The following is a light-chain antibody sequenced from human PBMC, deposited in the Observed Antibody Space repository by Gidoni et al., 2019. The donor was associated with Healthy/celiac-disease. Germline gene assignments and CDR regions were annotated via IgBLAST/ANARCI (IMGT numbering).Light chain of an antibody. CDR2: WAS. V-gene: IGKV4-1*01. J-gene: IGKJ1*01. CDR1: QSVLYSSNNKNY. Sequence: DIVMTQSPYSLSVSLGERATINCKSSQSVLYSSNNKNYLAWYQQKPGQPPKLLIYWASTRESGVHDRFSGSGSGTDFTLTISSLQDEDVAVYYCQQYYSTPWTFGQGTKVEIK. CDR3: QQYYSTPWT.